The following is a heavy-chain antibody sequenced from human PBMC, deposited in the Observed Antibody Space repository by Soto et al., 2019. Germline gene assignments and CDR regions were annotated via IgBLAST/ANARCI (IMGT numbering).Heavy chain of an antibody. CDR3: AKENGETSTAFPVYYYYRLDV. Sequence: GGSLRLSCAASGFTFSSYVMSWVRQAPGKGLEWVSTIIVSGGSTYYAVSVKGRFAISRDNSKNTLYLQMNSLSAEDTALYYCAKENGETSTAFPVYYYYRLDVWGQGTTVTVSS. V-gene: IGHV3-23*01. J-gene: IGHJ6*02. CDR1: GFTFSSYV. CDR2: IIVSGGST. D-gene: IGHD2-21*01.